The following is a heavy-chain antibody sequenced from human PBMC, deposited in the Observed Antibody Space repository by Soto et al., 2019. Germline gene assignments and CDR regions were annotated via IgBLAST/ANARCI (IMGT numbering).Heavy chain of an antibody. CDR3: ARYYDFWSGYSHLGGMDV. V-gene: IGHV3-53*01. CDR2: IYSGGST. J-gene: IGHJ6*02. D-gene: IGHD3-3*01. CDR1: GFTVSSNY. Sequence: PGGSLRLSCAASGFTVSSNYMSWVRQAPGKGLEWVSVIYSGGSTYYADSVKGRFTISRDNSKNTLYLQMDSLRAEDTAVYYCARYYDFWSGYSHLGGMDVWGQGTTVTVSS.